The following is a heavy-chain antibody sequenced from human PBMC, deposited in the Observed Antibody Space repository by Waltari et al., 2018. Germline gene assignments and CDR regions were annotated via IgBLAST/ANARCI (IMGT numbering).Heavy chain of an antibody. CDR3: ARQAYGDYQGFDY. Sequence: EVQLVESGGGLVQPGGSLRLSCAASGFTFSSYSMNWVRQAPGKGLEWMGAIQPGNSESRYSPSFQGHVTISVDKSISTAYLQWSSLKASDTAMYYCARQAYGDYQGFDYWGQGTLVTVSS. CDR2: IQPGNSES. J-gene: IGHJ4*02. V-gene: IGHV5-51*01. D-gene: IGHD4-17*01. CDR1: GFTFSSYS.